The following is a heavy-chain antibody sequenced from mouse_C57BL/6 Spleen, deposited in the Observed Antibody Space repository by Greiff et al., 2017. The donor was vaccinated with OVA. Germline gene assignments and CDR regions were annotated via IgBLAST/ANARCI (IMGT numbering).Heavy chain of an antibody. J-gene: IGHJ2*01. CDR1: GFNIKDDY. CDR2: IDPENGDT. CDR3: TTRYGSSDD. Sequence: VQLQQSGAELVRPGASVKLSCTASGFNIKDDYMHWVKQRPEQGLEWIGWIDPENGDTEYASKFQGKATITADTSSNTAYLQLSSLTSEDTAVYYCTTRYGSSDDWGQGTTLTVSS. D-gene: IGHD1-1*01. V-gene: IGHV14-4*01.